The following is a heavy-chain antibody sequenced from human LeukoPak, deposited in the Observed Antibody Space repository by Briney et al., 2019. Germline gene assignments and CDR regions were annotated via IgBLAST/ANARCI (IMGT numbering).Heavy chain of an antibody. CDR3: ARGYDSSGYYYWSTRGDLRLLDY. J-gene: IGHJ4*02. CDR1: GGSFSGYY. V-gene: IGHV4-34*01. Sequence: SETLSLTCAVYGGSFSGYYWSWIRQPPGKGLEWIGEINHSGSTNYNPSLKSRVTISVDTSKNQFSLKLSSVTAADTAMYYCARGYDSSGYYYWSTRGDLRLLDYWGQGTLVTVSS. D-gene: IGHD3-22*01. CDR2: INHSGST.